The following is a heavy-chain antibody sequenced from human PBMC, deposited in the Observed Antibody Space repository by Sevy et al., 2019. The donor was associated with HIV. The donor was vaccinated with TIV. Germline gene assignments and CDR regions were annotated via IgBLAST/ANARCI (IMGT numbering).Heavy chain of an antibody. CDR2: ISYDGNNK. CDR3: ARDGSSGGLFLKDYYYFGMDV. Sequence: VGSLRLSCAASGFTFSSYAMHWVRQAPGKGLEWVAVISYDGNNKYHADSVKDRFTISRDNSKNTLYLQMNSLRAEDTAVYYCARDGSSGGLFLKDYYYFGMDVWGQRTTVTVSS. V-gene: IGHV3-30*04. D-gene: IGHD3-16*01. CDR1: GFTFSSYA. J-gene: IGHJ6*02.